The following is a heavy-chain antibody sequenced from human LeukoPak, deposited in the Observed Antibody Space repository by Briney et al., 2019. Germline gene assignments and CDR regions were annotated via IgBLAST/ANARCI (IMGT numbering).Heavy chain of an antibody. CDR2: ISGSGGGT. V-gene: IGHV3-23*01. J-gene: IGHJ4*02. Sequence: GGSLRLSCAVSRITLSNYGMSWVRQAPGKGLEWVAGISGSGGGTHYADSVRGRFTISRDNPKNTLYLQMNSLRAEDTAFYFCAKRGVVIRVFLVGFHKEAFYFESWGQGALVTVSS. CDR3: AKRGVVIRVFLVGFHKEAFYFES. D-gene: IGHD3/OR15-3a*01. CDR1: RITLSNYG.